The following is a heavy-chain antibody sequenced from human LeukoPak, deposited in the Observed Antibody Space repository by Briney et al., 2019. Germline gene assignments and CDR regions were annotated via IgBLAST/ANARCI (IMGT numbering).Heavy chain of an antibody. D-gene: IGHD4-17*01. V-gene: IGHV4-30-4*08. J-gene: IGHJ4*02. CDR1: GGSISSGDYY. Sequence: SETLSLTCTVSGGSISSGDYYWSWIRQPPGKGLEWIGYIYYSGSTYYNPSLKSRVTISVDTSKNQFSLKLSCVTAADTAVYYCARGGGYGDHDYWGQGTLVTVSS. CDR3: ARGGGYGDHDY. CDR2: IYYSGST.